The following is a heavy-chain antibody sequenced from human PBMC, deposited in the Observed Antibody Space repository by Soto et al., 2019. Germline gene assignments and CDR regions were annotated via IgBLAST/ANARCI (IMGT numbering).Heavy chain of an antibody. J-gene: IGHJ5*02. Sequence: GESLKISCKGSGYSFTSYWISWVRQMPGKGLEWMGIIYPGDSDTRYSPSFQGQVTISADKSISTAYLQWSSLKASDTAMYYCARQIPRGYYDFWSGYGYNWFDPWGQGTLVTVSS. CDR2: IYPGDSDT. D-gene: IGHD3-3*01. CDR3: ARQIPRGYYDFWSGYGYNWFDP. V-gene: IGHV5-51*01. CDR1: GYSFTSYW.